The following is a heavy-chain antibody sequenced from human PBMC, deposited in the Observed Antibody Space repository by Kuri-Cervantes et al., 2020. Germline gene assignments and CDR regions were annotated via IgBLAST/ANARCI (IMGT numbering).Heavy chain of an antibody. CDR3: ATTEGGYSYGYNV. J-gene: IGHJ6*02. V-gene: IGHV4-4*07. D-gene: IGHD5-18*01. Sequence: LRLSCTVSGGSISSYYWSWIRQPAGKGLEWIGRIYTSGSTNYNPSLKSRVTISVDTSKNQFSLKLSSVTAADTAVYYCATTEGGYSYGYNVWGQGTMVTVSS. CDR1: GGSISSYY. CDR2: IYTSGST.